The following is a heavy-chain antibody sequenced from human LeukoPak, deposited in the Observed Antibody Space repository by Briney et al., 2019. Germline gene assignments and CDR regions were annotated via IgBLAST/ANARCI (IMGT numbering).Heavy chain of an antibody. CDR2: IYYSGST. Sequence: PSETLSLTCTVSGGSISSSSYYWGWIRQPPGKGLEWIGSIYYSGSTYYNPSLKSRVTISVDTSKNQFSLKLSSVTAADTAVYYCARATAIRYFDWLLTIRGYYFDYWGQGTLVTVSS. CDR3: ARATAIRYFDWLLTIRGYYFDY. J-gene: IGHJ4*02. CDR1: GGSISSSSYY. D-gene: IGHD3-9*01. V-gene: IGHV4-39*07.